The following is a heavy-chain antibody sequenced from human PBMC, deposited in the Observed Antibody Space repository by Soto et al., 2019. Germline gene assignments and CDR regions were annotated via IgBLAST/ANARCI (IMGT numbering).Heavy chain of an antibody. CDR2: IKSKTDGGTT. CDR3: TSQVGRRWIQLYRIL. Sequence: GGSLRLSCAASGFTFSSAWMNWVRQAPGKGLEWVGRIKSKTDGGTTDYAAPVKGRFTISRDDSKNTLYLQMNSLKTEDTAVYYCTSQVGRRWIQLYRILWGQGTLVTVSS. D-gene: IGHD5-18*01. J-gene: IGHJ4*02. CDR1: GFTFSSAW. V-gene: IGHV3-15*07.